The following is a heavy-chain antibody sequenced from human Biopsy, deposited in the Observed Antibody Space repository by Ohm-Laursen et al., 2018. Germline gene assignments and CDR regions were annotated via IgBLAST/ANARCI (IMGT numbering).Heavy chain of an antibody. J-gene: IGHJ4*02. D-gene: IGHD6-19*01. CDR1: GYSFTSYY. CDR3: ARNTGWYGELYYFDY. CDR2: INPSGSTT. V-gene: IGHV1-46*01. Sequence: SSVKVSCNASGYSFTSYYMHWVRQAPGQGLEWMGMINPSGSTTSYPQIFQGRVTMTRDTSKSTVYMELSSLRSADTAVYFCARNTGWYGELYYFDYWGQGTLVTVSS.